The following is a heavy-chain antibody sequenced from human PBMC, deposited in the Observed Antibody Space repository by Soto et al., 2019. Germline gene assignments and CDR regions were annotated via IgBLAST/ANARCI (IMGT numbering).Heavy chain of an antibody. Sequence: QVQLVQSGTEVKKPGSSVKVSCKASGGSLSTNPISWVRQAPGQGLEWMGGTGSGTGPGNHAQKFQGRLTVTADKSTSPAYMELTNLASEDTAVYYCARRDSGGFYRFFDSWGQGALVTVSS. D-gene: IGHD2-15*01. CDR2: TGSGTGPG. CDR1: GGSLSTNP. V-gene: IGHV1-69*06. CDR3: ARRDSGGFYRFFDS. J-gene: IGHJ4*02.